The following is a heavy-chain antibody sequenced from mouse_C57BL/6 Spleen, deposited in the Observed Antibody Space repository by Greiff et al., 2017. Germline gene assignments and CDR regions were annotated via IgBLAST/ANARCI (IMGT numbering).Heavy chain of an antibody. V-gene: IGHV5-17*01. Sequence: EVQLVESGGGLVKPGESLKLSCAASGFSFSDYGMHWVRQAPEKGLEWVAYISSGSSTIYYADTVKGRFTIARDNAKNTLFLQMTSLRSEDTAMYYCARPSNYGYAMDYWGQGTSVTVSS. CDR1: GFSFSDYG. D-gene: IGHD2-5*01. J-gene: IGHJ4*01. CDR2: ISSGSSTI. CDR3: ARPSNYGYAMDY.